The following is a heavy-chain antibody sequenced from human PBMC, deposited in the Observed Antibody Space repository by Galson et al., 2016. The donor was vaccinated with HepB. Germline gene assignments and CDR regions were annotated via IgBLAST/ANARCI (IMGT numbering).Heavy chain of an antibody. CDR1: GFTFSSSS. CDR3: ARDPTFDLGGESIPDLPYFDL. Sequence: SLRLSCAASGFTFSSSSMNWVRQAPGKGLEWVSSISSTSTYIYYADSVAGRFTISRDNAKNSLFLQMNSLRAEDKAVYYCARDPTFDLGGESIPDLPYFDLWGRGTLVTVSS. CDR2: ISSTSTYI. D-gene: IGHD7-27*01. V-gene: IGHV3-21*01. J-gene: IGHJ2*01.